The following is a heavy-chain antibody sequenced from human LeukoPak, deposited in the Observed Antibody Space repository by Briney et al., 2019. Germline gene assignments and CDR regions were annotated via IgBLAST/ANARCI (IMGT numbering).Heavy chain of an antibody. J-gene: IGHJ4*02. V-gene: IGHV4-59*01. CDR1: GGSISSYY. Sequence: SETLSLTCTVSGGSISSYYWSWIRQPTGKGLEWMGYIYYSGSTNYNPSLKSRVTISVDTSKNQFSLKVSSVTAPDSAVYYCARDLRRYFDYWGQGTLVTVSS. CDR2: IYYSGST. D-gene: IGHD3-10*01. CDR3: ARDLRRYFDY.